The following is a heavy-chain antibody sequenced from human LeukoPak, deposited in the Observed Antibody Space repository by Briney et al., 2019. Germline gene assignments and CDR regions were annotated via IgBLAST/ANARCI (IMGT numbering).Heavy chain of an antibody. D-gene: IGHD1-26*01. V-gene: IGHV3-30*02. CDR3: AKDRSGTYYHFDY. CDR2: IGFEGSNK. Sequence: GGSLRLPCAASGFSFNNFGMHWVRQAPGKGLEWVAFIGFEGSNKYYAESVRGRFTISRDNSKNILYLQMNSLRAEDTAVFYCAKDRSGTYYHFDYWGQGTLVTVSS. J-gene: IGHJ4*02. CDR1: GFSFNNFG.